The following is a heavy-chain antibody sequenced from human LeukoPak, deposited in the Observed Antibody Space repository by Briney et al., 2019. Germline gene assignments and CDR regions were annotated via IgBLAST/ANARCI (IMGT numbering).Heavy chain of an antibody. CDR2: IRSKANSYAT. CDR3: TRHGSATSTGVDY. V-gene: IGHV3-73*01. D-gene: IGHD6-25*01. Sequence: GGSLRLSCAASGFTFSGSAMHWVRQASGKGLEWVGRIRSKANSYATAYAASVKGRFTISRDDSKNTAYLQMNSLKTEDTAVYYCTRHGSATSTGVDYWGQGTLVTVSS. J-gene: IGHJ4*02. CDR1: GFTFSGSA.